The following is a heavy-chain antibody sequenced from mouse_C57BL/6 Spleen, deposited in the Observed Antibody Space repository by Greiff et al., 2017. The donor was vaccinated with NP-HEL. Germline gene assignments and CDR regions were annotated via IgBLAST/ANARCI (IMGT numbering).Heavy chain of an antibody. Sequence: QVQLKQSGAELARPGASVKMSCKASGYTFTSYTMHWVKQRPGQGLEWIGYINPSSGYTKYNQKFKDKATLTADKSSSTAYMQLSSLTSEDSAVYYCARTPYSNYEDWYFDVWGTGTTVTVSS. CDR2: INPSSGYT. CDR3: ARTPYSNYEDWYFDV. V-gene: IGHV1-4*01. D-gene: IGHD2-5*01. J-gene: IGHJ1*03. CDR1: GYTFTSYT.